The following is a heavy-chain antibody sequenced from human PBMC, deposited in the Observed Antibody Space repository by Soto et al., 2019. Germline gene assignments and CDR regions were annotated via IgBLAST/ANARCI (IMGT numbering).Heavy chain of an antibody. CDR3: ARPRRSGSYHEIDY. J-gene: IGHJ4*02. CDR1: GGSISSSSYY. D-gene: IGHD1-26*01. CDR2: IYYSGST. Sequence: PSETLSLTCTVSGGSISSSSYYWGWIRQPPGKGLEWIGSIYYSGSTYYNPSLKSRATISVDTSKTQFSLTLSSVTAADTAVYYCARPRRSGSYHEIDYWGQGTLVTVSS. V-gene: IGHV4-39*01.